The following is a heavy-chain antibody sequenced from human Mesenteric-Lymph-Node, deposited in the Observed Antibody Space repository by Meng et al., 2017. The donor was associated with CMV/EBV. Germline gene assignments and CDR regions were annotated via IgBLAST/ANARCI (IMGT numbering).Heavy chain of an antibody. CDR3: ASSSFGSGSYYFDY. CDR2: IIPIFGTA. J-gene: IGHJ4*02. V-gene: IGHV1-69*06. CDR1: GGPFSSYA. D-gene: IGHD3-10*01. Sequence: KASGGPFSSYAISWVRQAPGQGLEWMGGIIPIFGTANYAQKFQGRVTITADKSTSTAYMELSSLRSEDTAVYYCASSSFGSGSYYFDYWGQGTLVTVSS.